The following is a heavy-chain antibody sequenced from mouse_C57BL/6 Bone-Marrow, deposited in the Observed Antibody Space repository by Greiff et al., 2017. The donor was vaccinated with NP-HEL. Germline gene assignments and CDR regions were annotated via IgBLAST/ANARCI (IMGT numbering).Heavy chain of an antibody. CDR1: GYTFTSYW. J-gene: IGHJ2*01. CDR2: IDPSDSYT. V-gene: IGHV1-69*01. CDR3: AREGGYDYDGGLYFDY. Sequence: QVQLQQPGAELVMPGASVKLSCKASGYTFTSYWMHWVKQRPGQGLEWIGEIDPSDSYTNYHQKFKGKSTLTVDKSSSTAYMQLSSLTSEDSAVYYCAREGGYDYDGGLYFDYWGQGTTLTVSS. D-gene: IGHD2-4*01.